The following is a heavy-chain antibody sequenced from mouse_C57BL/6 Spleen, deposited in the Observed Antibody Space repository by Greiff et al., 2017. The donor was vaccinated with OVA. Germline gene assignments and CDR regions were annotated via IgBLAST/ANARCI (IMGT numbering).Heavy chain of an antibody. D-gene: IGHD1-1*01. J-gene: IGHJ1*03. CDR2: FYPGSGSI. CDR3: ARHEENYGSSYGYFGV. V-gene: IGHV1-62-2*01. CDR1: GYTFTEYT. Sequence: VQLKESGAELVKPGASVKLSCKASGYTFTEYTIHWVKQRSGQGLEWIGWFYPGSGSIKYNEKFKDKATLTADKSSSTVYMELSRLTSEDSAVYFCARHEENYGSSYGYFGVWGTGTTVTVSS.